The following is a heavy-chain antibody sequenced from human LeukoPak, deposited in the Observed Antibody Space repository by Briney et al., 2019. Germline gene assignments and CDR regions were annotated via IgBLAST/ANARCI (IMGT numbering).Heavy chain of an antibody. V-gene: IGHV3-23*01. D-gene: IGHD5-12*01. CDR2: ITGSGATT. Sequence: GGSLRLSCAASRFTFSSYAMTWVRQAPGKGLEWVSAITGSGATTAYTDSVKGRFTISRDNSKNTLYLQMNSLIVEDTAIYYCAKYSAFDSGYFDYWGQGALVTVSS. J-gene: IGHJ4*02. CDR1: RFTFSSYA. CDR3: AKYSAFDSGYFDY.